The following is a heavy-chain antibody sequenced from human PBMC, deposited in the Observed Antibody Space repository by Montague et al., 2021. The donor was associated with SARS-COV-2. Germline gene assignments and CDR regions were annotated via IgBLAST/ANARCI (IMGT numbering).Heavy chain of an antibody. CDR1: GFSLSTSGVG. V-gene: IGHV2-5*02. CDR2: IYWDDDK. J-gene: IGHJ3*02. CDR3: AHSYYDIFTGYLDAFDI. D-gene: IGHD3-9*01. Sequence: PALVKPTQTLTLTCTFSGFSLSTSGVGVGWIRQPPGKALEWLALIYWDDDKRYSPSLKSRLTITKDTSKNQVVLTMTNMDPVDTATYYCAHSYYDIFTGYLDAFDIWGQGTMVTVSS.